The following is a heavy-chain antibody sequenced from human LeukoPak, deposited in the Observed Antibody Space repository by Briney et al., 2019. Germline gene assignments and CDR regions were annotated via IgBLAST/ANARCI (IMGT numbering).Heavy chain of an antibody. V-gene: IGHV1-2*04. CDR2: INPNSGGT. Sequence: ASVKVSCKASGYTFTGYYMHWVRQAPGQGLEWMGWINPNSGGTNYAQKFQGWVTMTRDTSISTAYMELSRLRSDDTAAYYCAREGAIVTYGMDVWGQGTTVNVSS. CDR1: GYTFTGYY. J-gene: IGHJ6*02. D-gene: IGHD2/OR15-2a*01. CDR3: AREGAIVTYGMDV.